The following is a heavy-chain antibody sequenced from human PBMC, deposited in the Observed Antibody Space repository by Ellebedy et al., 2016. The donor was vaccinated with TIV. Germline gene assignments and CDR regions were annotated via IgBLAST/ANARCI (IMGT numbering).Heavy chain of an antibody. J-gene: IGHJ4*02. D-gene: IGHD1-26*01. V-gene: IGHV3-23*01. CDR1: GFTFSSYS. Sequence: GESLKISXAASGFTFSSYSMNWVRQAPGKGLEWVSSISGSGDKTYYADSVKGRFTISRDNAENSLYLQMNSLRDEDTAVYYCARGGAGFDSMNRELSFDSWGQGTLVTVSS. CDR3: ARGGAGFDSMNRELSFDS. CDR2: ISGSGDKT.